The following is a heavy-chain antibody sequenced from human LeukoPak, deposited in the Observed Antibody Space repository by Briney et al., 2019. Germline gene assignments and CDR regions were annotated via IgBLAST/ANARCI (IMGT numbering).Heavy chain of an antibody. CDR1: GXTFSSYT. Sequence: PGGSLRLSCAASGXTFSSYTMNWVRQAPGKGLEWVSYISSSSTIYYADSVKGRFTISRDNAKNSLYLQMNSLRDEDTAVYYCARYVDTTMLTWGQGTLVTVSS. D-gene: IGHD5-18*01. CDR3: ARYVDTTMLT. V-gene: IGHV3-48*02. J-gene: IGHJ4*02. CDR2: ISSSSTI.